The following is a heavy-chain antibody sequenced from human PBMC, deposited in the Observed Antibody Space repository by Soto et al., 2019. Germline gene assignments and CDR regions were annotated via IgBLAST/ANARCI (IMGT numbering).Heavy chain of an antibody. CDR1: GFTFSDFE. V-gene: IGHV3-21*01. CDR3: ARGHDY. Sequence: GGSLRLSCAASGFTFSDFEMIWVRQAPGKGLEWVSFISSGGSYIYYADSVKGRFTISRDNSKNSLYLQMNSLRAEDTAVYYCARGHDYWGQGTLVTVSS. J-gene: IGHJ4*02. CDR2: ISSGGSYI.